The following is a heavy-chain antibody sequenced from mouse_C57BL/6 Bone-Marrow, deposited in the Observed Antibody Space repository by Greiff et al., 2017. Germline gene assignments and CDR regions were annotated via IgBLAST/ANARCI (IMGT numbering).Heavy chain of an antibody. CDR2: ISSGSSTI. Sequence: EVKLVESGGGLVKPGGSLKLSCAASGFTFSDYGMHWVRQAPEKGLEWVAYISSGSSTIYYADTVKGRFTISRDNAKNTLFLQMTSLRSEDTAMYYCARGLLSDYWGQGTTLTVSS. CDR3: ARGLLSDY. CDR1: GFTFSDYG. J-gene: IGHJ2*01. V-gene: IGHV5-17*01. D-gene: IGHD2-3*01.